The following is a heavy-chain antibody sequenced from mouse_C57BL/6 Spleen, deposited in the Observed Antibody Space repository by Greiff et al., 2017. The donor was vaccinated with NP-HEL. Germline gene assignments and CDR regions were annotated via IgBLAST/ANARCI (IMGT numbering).Heavy chain of an antibody. CDR3: ARNYYGSSYVWYYAMDY. J-gene: IGHJ4*01. CDR2: IYPGSGST. Sequence: QVQLQQPGAELVKPGASVKMSCKASGYTFTSYWITWVKQRPGQGLEWIGDIYPGSGSTNYNEKFKSKATLTVDTSSSTAYMQLSSLTSEDSAVYYCARNYYGSSYVWYYAMDYWGQGTSVTVSS. V-gene: IGHV1-55*01. CDR1: GYTFTSYW. D-gene: IGHD1-1*01.